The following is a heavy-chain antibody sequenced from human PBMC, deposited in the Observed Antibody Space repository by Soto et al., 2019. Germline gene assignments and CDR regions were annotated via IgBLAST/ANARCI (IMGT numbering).Heavy chain of an antibody. CDR2: ISNDGVDK. Sequence: QVQLVESGGGVVQPGRYLRLSCVASGLTFSTYTMYWVRQAPGKGLEWVALISNDGVDKYFADSVKGRFTIPRDNSKNALFLQTISLRGEQMAVYFCARVKHPCSCFTPYYLDSWGQGTLVPVSS. J-gene: IGHJ4*02. CDR3: ARVKHPCSCFTPYYLDS. V-gene: IGHV3-30-3*01. D-gene: IGHD2-2*01. CDR1: GLTFSTYT.